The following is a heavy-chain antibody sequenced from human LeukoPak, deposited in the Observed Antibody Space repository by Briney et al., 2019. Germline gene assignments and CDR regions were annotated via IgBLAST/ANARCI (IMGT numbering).Heavy chain of an antibody. CDR3: ARHSLKLFDADYDY. J-gene: IGHJ4*02. D-gene: IGHD3-9*01. Sequence: SETLSLTCAVSGGSISSIYWSTWVRQPPGKGLEWIGYIYYGGLTKYNPSLKSRVTISVDTSKNQFSLKLSSVTAADTAVYYCARHSLKLFDADYDYWGQGTLVTVSS. CDR2: IYYGGLT. V-gene: IGHV4-59*08. CDR1: GGSISSIYW.